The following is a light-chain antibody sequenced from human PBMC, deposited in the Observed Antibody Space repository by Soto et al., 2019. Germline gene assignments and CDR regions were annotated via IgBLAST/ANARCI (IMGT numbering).Light chain of an antibody. V-gene: IGLV2-11*01. CDR3: CSYAGSYTFV. J-gene: IGLJ7*01. Sequence: QSALTQPRSVSGSPGQSVTISCTGTSSDVGAYNYVSWYQQHPDKAPQLMIYDVSKRPSGVPDRFSGSKSGNTASLTISGLQADDEADYYCCSYAGSYTFVFGGGTQLTVL. CDR1: SSDVGAYNY. CDR2: DVS.